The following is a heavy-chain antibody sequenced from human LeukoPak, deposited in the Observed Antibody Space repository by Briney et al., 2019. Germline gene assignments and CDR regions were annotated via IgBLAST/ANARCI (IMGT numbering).Heavy chain of an antibody. CDR3: ARADSSGYYSPFDY. J-gene: IGHJ4*02. CDR1: GGTFSSYA. Sequence: ASVNVSCKASGGTFSSYAISWVRQAPGQGLEWMGGIIPIFGTANYAQKFQGRVTITADESTSTAYMELSSLRSEDTAVYYCARADSSGYYSPFDYWGQGTLVTVSS. CDR2: IIPIFGTA. V-gene: IGHV1-69*13. D-gene: IGHD3-22*01.